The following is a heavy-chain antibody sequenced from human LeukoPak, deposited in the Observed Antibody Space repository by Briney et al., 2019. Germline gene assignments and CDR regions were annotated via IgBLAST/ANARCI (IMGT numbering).Heavy chain of an antibody. CDR3: ARGTDTKPFWSGYWVDV. CDR2: ISYDGSNK. D-gene: IGHD3-3*01. J-gene: IGHJ6*02. V-gene: IGHV3-30-3*01. Sequence: GGSLRLSCAASGFTFSSYAMHWVRQAPGKGLEWVAVISYDGSNKYYADSVKGRFTISRDNSKNTLYLQMNSLRAEDTAVYYCARGTDTKPFWSGYWVDVWGQGTTVTVSS. CDR1: GFTFSSYA.